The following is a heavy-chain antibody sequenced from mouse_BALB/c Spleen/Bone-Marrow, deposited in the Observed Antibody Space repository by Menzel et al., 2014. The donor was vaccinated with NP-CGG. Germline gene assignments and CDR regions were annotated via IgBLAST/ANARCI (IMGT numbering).Heavy chain of an antibody. CDR1: GYTFSSYW. D-gene: IGHD2-13*01. Sequence: VQLQESGAELMKPGASMKISCKATGYTFSSYWIEWVKQRPGHGLEWIGEILPGSGSTNYNERFKGKATFTADTSSNTAYMQLSSLTSEDSAAYYCARAYYVDYDAMDYWGQGTSVTVSS. CDR2: ILPGSGST. CDR3: ARAYYVDYDAMDY. V-gene: IGHV1-9*01. J-gene: IGHJ4*01.